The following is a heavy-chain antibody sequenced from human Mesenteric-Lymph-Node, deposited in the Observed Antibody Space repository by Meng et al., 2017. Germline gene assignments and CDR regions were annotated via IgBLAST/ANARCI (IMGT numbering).Heavy chain of an antibody. J-gene: IGHJ4*02. CDR2: IYSSGST. Sequence: QWQPQSSGPGLVKPSETLSLTCTVSGGSISSYYWSWIRQPPGKGLGWIGHIYSSGSTNYNPSLKSRVTISVDTSKNQFSLKLSSVTATDTAVYYCARQSGYFDYWGQGTLVTVSS. CDR1: GGSISSYY. CDR3: ARQSGYFDY. D-gene: IGHD3-10*01. V-gene: IGHV4-59*08.